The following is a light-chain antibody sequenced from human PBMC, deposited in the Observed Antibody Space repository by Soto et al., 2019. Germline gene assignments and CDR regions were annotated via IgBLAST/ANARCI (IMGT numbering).Light chain of an antibody. Sequence: DIQMTQSPSSLSASVGDRVTITCRASQSISTYVNWYQQKPGKAPNLLIFGASSLQSGVPSRFSGSRSGTDFTLTISSLRPEDFATYFCQQSFSQPWTFGQGTKVEIK. J-gene: IGKJ1*01. CDR1: QSISTY. CDR2: GAS. V-gene: IGKV1-39*01. CDR3: QQSFSQPWT.